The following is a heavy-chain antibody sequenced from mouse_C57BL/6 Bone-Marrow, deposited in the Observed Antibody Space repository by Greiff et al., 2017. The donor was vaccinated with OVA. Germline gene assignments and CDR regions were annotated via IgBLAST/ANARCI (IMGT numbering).Heavy chain of an antibody. Sequence: QVQLQQSGAELARPGASVKLSCKASGYTFTSYGISWVKQRTGQGLEWIGEIYPRSGNTYYNEKFKGKATLTADKSSSTAYMELRSLTSEDAAVYFCANDGYYAWFAYWGQGTLVTVSA. CDR3: ANDGYYAWFAY. J-gene: IGHJ3*01. D-gene: IGHD2-3*01. CDR1: GYTFTSYG. CDR2: IYPRSGNT. V-gene: IGHV1-81*01.